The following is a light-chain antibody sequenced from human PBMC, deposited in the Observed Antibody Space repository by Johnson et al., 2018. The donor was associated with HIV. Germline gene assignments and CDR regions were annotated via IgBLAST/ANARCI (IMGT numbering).Light chain of an antibody. J-gene: IGLJ1*01. CDR2: END. CDR1: SSNIGNNY. V-gene: IGLV1-51*02. Sequence: QSVLTQPPSVSVAPGQKVTISCSGSSSNIGNNYVSWYRHLPGTAPKLLIYENDKRPSGIPDRFSGSKSGTSATLGITGLQPGDEADYYCATWDNSLSSGGVFGTGTKVTVL. CDR3: ATWDNSLSSGGV.